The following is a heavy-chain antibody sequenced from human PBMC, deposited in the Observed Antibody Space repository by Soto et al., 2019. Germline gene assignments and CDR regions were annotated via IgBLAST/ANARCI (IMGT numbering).Heavy chain of an antibody. CDR2: VNAGNGNT. CDR3: AREGCSSTSCYLYYYYYMDV. Sequence: ASVKVSCKASGYTFTSYGISWVRQAPGQRLEWMGWVNAGNGNTKYSQKFQGRVTITRDTSASTAYMELSSLRSEDTAVYYCAREGCSSTSCYLYYYYYMDVWGKGTTVTVSS. D-gene: IGHD2-2*01. J-gene: IGHJ6*03. V-gene: IGHV1-3*01. CDR1: GYTFTSYG.